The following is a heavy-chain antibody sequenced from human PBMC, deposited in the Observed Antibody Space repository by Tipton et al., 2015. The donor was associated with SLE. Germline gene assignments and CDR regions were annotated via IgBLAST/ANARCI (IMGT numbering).Heavy chain of an antibody. CDR3: TKESPWEDS. Sequence: SLRLSCVVSGFTFVTYAMSWVRQAPGKGLEWVSAISVNGDYTYYADSVKGRFTISRDNSKNTLYLQMNRLRAEDSAIYYCTKESPWEDSWGQGTLVTVSS. J-gene: IGHJ5*02. V-gene: IGHV3-23*01. D-gene: IGHD1-26*01. CDR1: GFTFVTYA. CDR2: ISVNGDYT.